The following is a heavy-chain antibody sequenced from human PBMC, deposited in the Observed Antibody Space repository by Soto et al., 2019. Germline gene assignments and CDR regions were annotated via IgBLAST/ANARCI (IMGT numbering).Heavy chain of an antibody. J-gene: IGHJ4*02. D-gene: IGHD1-26*01. Sequence: QVQLQESGPGLVKPSDTLSLTCAVSGYSISSSNWWGWIRQPPGKGLEWIGYIYYSGTTYYNPSLKSRVTMSVDTSKNQFPRKLTSVTAVDTAVYCCARREIQGPIDYWGQGTLVTVSS. CDR1: GYSISSSNW. CDR3: ARREIQGPIDY. V-gene: IGHV4-28*01. CDR2: IYYSGTT.